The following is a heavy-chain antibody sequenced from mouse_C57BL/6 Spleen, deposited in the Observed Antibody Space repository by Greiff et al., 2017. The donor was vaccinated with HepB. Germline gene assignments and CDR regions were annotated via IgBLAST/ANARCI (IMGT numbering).Heavy chain of an antibody. CDR1: GYTFTDYN. V-gene: IGHV1-18*01. J-gene: IGHJ4*01. CDR2: INPNNGGT. D-gene: IGHD1-1*01. Sequence: EVQLQQSGPELVKPGASVKIPCKASGYTFTDYNMDWVKQSHGKSLEWIGDINPNNGGTIYNQKFKGKATLTVDKSSSTAYMELRSLTSEDTAVYYCARRGDYGSSWAMDYWGQGTSVTVSS. CDR3: ARRGDYGSSWAMDY.